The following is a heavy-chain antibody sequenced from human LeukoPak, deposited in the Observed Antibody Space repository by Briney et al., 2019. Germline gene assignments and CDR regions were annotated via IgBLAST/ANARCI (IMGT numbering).Heavy chain of an antibody. D-gene: IGHD2-15*01. CDR3: TRGDCSGGSCYRDPYGMDI. CDR1: GFTFSGSA. V-gene: IGHV3-73*01. CDR2: IRSKANSYAT. Sequence: GGSLRLSCAAPGFTFSGSAMHLVRQASGKGLEWVGRIRSKANSYATAYAASVKGRFTISRDDSKNTAYLQMNSLKTEDTAVYYCTRGDCSGGSCYRDPYGMDIWGQGTTVTVSS. J-gene: IGHJ6*02.